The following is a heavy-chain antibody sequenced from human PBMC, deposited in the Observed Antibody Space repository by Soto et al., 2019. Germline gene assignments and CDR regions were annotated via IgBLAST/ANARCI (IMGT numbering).Heavy chain of an antibody. J-gene: IGHJ5*02. D-gene: IGHD2-15*01. Sequence: ASVKVSCKASGYTFTSYAMHWVRQAPGQRLEWMGWINAGNGNTKYSQKFQGRVTITRDTSASTAHMELSSLRSEETAVYYCAREEIIGLPLSSGWFDPWGQGTLVTVSS. CDR1: GYTFTSYA. CDR2: INAGNGNT. V-gene: IGHV1-3*01. CDR3: AREEIIGLPLSSGWFDP.